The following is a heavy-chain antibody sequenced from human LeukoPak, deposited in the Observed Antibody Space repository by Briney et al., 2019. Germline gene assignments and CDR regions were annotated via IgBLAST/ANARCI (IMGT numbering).Heavy chain of an antibody. V-gene: IGHV3-30*02. D-gene: IGHD1-14*01. Sequence: TGGSLRLSCAASGFTFGSYGMHWVHQAPGKGLEWVAVIWYGGSNKYYADSVKGRFTISRDNSKNTLYLQMSSLRAEDTAVYYCVKPQPGGGFDYWGQGTLVTVSS. CDR3: VKPQPGGGFDY. J-gene: IGHJ4*02. CDR2: IWYGGSNK. CDR1: GFTFGSYG.